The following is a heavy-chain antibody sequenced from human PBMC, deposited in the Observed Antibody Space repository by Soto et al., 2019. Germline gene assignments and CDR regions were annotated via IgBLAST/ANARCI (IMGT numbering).Heavy chain of an antibody. V-gene: IGHV1-2*02. CDR1: GYTFIGFS. D-gene: IGHD2-15*01. Sequence: GASVKVSCKASGYTFIGFSLHWVRQAPGQGLEWMGWINPKSGDTNCAEKFQGRVTMTRDTSINTVYMELNSLNPDDTAVYYCSKGRWTVGHCSGGSCYDGMDVWGQGTTVTVSS. CDR3: SKGRWTVGHCSGGSCYDGMDV. J-gene: IGHJ6*02. CDR2: INPKSGDT.